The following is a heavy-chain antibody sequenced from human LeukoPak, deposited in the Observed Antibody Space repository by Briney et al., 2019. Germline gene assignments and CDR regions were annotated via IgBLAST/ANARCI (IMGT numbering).Heavy chain of an antibody. D-gene: IGHD3-10*01. CDR1: GGSISTYY. V-gene: IGHV4-59*12. J-gene: IGHJ4*02. CDR3: ARGPRITMVRGVTVFDY. CDR2: IYYSGST. Sequence: ASETLSLTCTVSGGSISTYYWSWIRQPPGKGLEWIGYIYYSGSTNYNPSLKSRVTISVDTSKNQYSLKLSSVTAADTAVYYCARGPRITMVRGVTVFDYWGQGTLVTVSS.